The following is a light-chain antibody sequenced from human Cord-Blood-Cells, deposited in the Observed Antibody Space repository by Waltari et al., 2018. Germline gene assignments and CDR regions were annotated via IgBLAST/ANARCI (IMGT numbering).Light chain of an antibody. Sequence: QSALTQPASVSGSPGQSITISCTGTSSDVGGYNYVSWYQQHPGKAPKPMIYDVSKRPLGVSNRFSGSKSGNTASLTISGLQAEDEADYYCSSYTSSSTWVFGGGTKLTVL. V-gene: IGLV2-14*01. J-gene: IGLJ3*02. CDR2: DVS. CDR1: SSDVGGYNY. CDR3: SSYTSSSTWV.